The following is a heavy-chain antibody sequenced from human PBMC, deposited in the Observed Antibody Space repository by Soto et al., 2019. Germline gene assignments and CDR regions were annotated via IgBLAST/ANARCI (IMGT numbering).Heavy chain of an antibody. CDR2: IYYSGTT. J-gene: IGHJ5*02. CDR3: ARSLYSGSYTNWFDP. CDR1: EGYIGSGNYF. Sequence: SEVQSLTCSVAEGYIGSGNYFWSWIRQPPGKGLEWIGHIYYSGTTFYNPSLKSRVTISVDTSKKQFSLKLSSVTAADTAVYYCARSLYSGSYTNWFDPWGQGTLVTVSS. V-gene: IGHV4-30-4*02. D-gene: IGHD1-26*01.